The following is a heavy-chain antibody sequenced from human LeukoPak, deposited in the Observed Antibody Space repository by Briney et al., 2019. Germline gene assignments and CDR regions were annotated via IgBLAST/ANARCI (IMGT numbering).Heavy chain of an antibody. CDR2: IRYDGSNK. V-gene: IGHV3-30*02. CDR1: GFTFSSYG. Sequence: GGSLRLSCAASGFTFSSYGMHWVRQAPGKGLEWVAFIRYDGSNKYYADSVKGRFTISRDNSKNTLYLQMNSLRAEDTAVYYCARLVVVAATRDYWGQGTLVTVSS. D-gene: IGHD2-15*01. J-gene: IGHJ4*02. CDR3: ARLVVVAATRDY.